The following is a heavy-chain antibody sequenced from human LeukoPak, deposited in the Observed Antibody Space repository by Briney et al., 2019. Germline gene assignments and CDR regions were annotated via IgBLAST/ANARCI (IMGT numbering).Heavy chain of an antibody. CDR1: GFTFSSYD. CDR3: AKDRAYSFDC. V-gene: IGHV3-23*01. CDR2: ISGSGGST. Sequence: GGSLRLSCAASGFTFSSYDMSWARQAPGKGLEWVSAISGSGGSTYYADSVKGRFSISRDNSKNTLFLQMNSLRAEDTAVYYCAKDRAYSFDCWGQGTPVTVSS. J-gene: IGHJ4*02. D-gene: IGHD3-16*01.